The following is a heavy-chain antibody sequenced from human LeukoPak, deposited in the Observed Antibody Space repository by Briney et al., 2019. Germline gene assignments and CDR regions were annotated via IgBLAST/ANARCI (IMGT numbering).Heavy chain of an antibody. Sequence: SETLSLTCSVSGPSVTSGGFYWGWLRQPPGKGLQWLATVYYTGSTYYNPSLRSRVTIFIDTSKNQFSLSLRSLIAADTAVYYCARHSGSGSLSRPFDPWGQGTLVTVSS. D-gene: IGHD3-10*01. J-gene: IGHJ5*02. CDR3: ARHSGSGSLSRPFDP. V-gene: IGHV4-39*01. CDR2: VYYTGST. CDR1: GPSVTSGGFY.